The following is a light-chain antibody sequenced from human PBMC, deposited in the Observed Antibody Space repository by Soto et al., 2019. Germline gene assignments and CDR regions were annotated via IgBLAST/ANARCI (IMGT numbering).Light chain of an antibody. Sequence: DLQMTQSPSSVSASVGDRVTVTCRASQGISNWLAWYQQKAGRAPKLLISGASNLQSGVTSRFSGSRSGTDFNLTISSLQPVDFATYYCQQANRFPLTFGQGTRLEIK. CDR1: QGISNW. V-gene: IGKV1-12*01. CDR3: QQANRFPLT. J-gene: IGKJ5*01. CDR2: GAS.